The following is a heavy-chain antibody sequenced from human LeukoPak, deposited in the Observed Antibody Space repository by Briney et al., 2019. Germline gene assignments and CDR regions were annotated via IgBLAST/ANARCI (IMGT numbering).Heavy chain of an antibody. CDR1: GYTFTGYY. D-gene: IGHD3-22*01. V-gene: IGHV1-2*02. CDR2: INPNSGGT. CDR3: ASEHDPDYYDSSGYLLFGY. Sequence: GASVKVSCKASGYTFTGYYMHWVRQAPGQGLEWMGWINPNSGGTNYAQKFQGRVTMTRDTSISTAYMELSRLRSDDTAVYYCASEHDPDYYDSSGYLLFGYWGQGTLVTVSS. J-gene: IGHJ4*02.